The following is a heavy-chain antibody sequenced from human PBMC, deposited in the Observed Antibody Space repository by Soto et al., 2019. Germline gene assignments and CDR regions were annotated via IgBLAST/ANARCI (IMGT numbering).Heavy chain of an antibody. D-gene: IGHD6-19*01. CDR3: ASNGYSSGWFHYYYGMDV. Sequence: GASVTVSCKASGSTFPSYDINWVRQAPGQGLEWMGWMNPNSGNTGYAQKFQGRVTMTRNTSISTAYMELSSLRSEDTAVYYCASNGYSSGWFHYYYGMDVWGQGTTVTVS. J-gene: IGHJ6*02. V-gene: IGHV1-8*01. CDR2: MNPNSGNT. CDR1: GSTFPSYD.